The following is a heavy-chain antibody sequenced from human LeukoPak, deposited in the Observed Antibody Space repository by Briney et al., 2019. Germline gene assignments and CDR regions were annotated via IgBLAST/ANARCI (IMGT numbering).Heavy chain of an antibody. CDR3: ARDPYGRIGGIDY. CDR1: GFTVSSNY. Sequence: GSLRLSCAASGFTVSSNYMSWIRQPPGKGLEWIGYIYYSGSTNYNPSLKSRVTMSVDTSKNQFSLKLSSVTAADTAVYYCARDPYGRIGGIDYWGQGTLVTVSS. V-gene: IGHV4-59*02. D-gene: IGHD4-17*01. J-gene: IGHJ4*02. CDR2: IYYSGST.